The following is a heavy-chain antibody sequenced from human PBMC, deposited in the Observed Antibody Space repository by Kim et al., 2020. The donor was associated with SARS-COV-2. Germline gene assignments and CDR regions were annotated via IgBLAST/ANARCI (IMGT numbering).Heavy chain of an antibody. V-gene: IGHV4-31*02. CDR3: ARYYYDSSADLGFDY. Sequence: PSLKSRVTISVDTSKNQFSLKLSSVTAADTAVFYCARYYYDSSADLGFDYWGQGTLVTVSS. D-gene: IGHD3-22*01. J-gene: IGHJ4*02.